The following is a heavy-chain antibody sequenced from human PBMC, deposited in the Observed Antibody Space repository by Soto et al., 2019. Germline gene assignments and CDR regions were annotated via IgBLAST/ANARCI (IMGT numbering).Heavy chain of an antibody. V-gene: IGHV4-59*01. CDR1: GGSISSYY. J-gene: IGHJ6*03. CDR2: IYYSGST. CDR3: ARVPKTGPYYYYYYMDV. Sequence: SETLSLTCTVSGGSISSYYWSWIRQPPGKGLEWIGYIYYSGSTNYNPSLKSRVTISVDTSKNQFSLKLSSVTAADTAVYYCARVPKTGPYYYYYYMDVWGKGTTVTVSS.